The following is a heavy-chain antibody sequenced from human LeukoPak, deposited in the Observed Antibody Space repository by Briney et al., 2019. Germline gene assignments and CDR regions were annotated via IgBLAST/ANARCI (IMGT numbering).Heavy chain of an antibody. V-gene: IGHV5-51*01. CDR3: ARQPTNRLEWLSPYYFDY. D-gene: IGHD3-3*01. CDR2: IYPGDSDT. J-gene: IGHJ4*02. CDR1: GYSFTSYW. Sequence: PGESLKISCKGSGYSFTSYWIGWVRQMPGKGLEWMGIIYPGDSDTRYSPSFQGQVTISADKSISTAYLQWSSLKASDTAMYYCARQPTNRLEWLSPYYFDYWGQGTLVTVSS.